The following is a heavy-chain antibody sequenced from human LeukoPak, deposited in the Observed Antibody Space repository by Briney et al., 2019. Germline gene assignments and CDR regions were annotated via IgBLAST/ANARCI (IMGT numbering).Heavy chain of an antibody. CDR3: ARGNYPNWFDP. Sequence: SETLSLTCTVSGDSISGTFYWTWIRQPAGKGLEWIGRVYASGSTNYNPSLKSRVTISVDTSKNQFSLKLSSVTAADTAVYYCARGNYPNWFDPWGQGTLVTVSS. V-gene: IGHV4-4*07. D-gene: IGHD4-11*01. CDR1: GDSISGTFY. CDR2: VYASGST. J-gene: IGHJ5*02.